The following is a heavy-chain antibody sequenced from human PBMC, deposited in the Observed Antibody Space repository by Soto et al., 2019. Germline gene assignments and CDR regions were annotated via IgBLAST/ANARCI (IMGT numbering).Heavy chain of an antibody. D-gene: IGHD6-6*01. Sequence: ASVKVSCKASGGTFSSYAISWVRQAPGQGLEWMGGIIPIFGTANYAQKFQGRVTITADESTSTAYMELSSLRSEDTAVYYCARDPPKWEQLVPVGNWFDPWGQGTLVTVSS. V-gene: IGHV1-69*13. CDR1: GGTFSSYA. CDR3: ARDPPKWEQLVPVGNWFDP. J-gene: IGHJ5*02. CDR2: IIPIFGTA.